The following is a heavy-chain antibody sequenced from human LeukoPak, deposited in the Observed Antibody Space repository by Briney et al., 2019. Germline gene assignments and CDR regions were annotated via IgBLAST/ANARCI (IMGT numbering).Heavy chain of an antibody. D-gene: IGHD2-2*02. J-gene: IGHJ5*02. Sequence: GESLKIYCKGSGYSFTSYWIGWVRQLPGKGLEWMGIIYPGYSETCYSLSFQGQLTISADKSISTAYLKWSSLRASDTAMSYCARLGGPFVVVPAAINWFDPWGQGTLVTVSS. CDR3: ARLGGPFVVVPAAINWFDP. CDR2: IYPGYSET. V-gene: IGHV5-51*01. CDR1: GYSFTSYW.